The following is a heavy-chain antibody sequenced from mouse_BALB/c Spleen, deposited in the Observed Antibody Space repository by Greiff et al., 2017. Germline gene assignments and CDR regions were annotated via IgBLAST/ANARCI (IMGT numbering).Heavy chain of an antibody. J-gene: IGHJ2*01. V-gene: IGHV1S56*01. CDR2: IYPGNVNT. Sequence: QVQLQQSGPELVKPGASVRISCKASGYTFTSYYIHWVKQRPGQGLEWIGWIYPGNVNTKYNEKFKGKATLTADKSSSTAYMQLNSLTSEDSAVYFCKRSDYRYDYWGQGTTLTVSS. D-gene: IGHD2-14*01. CDR3: KRSDYRYDY. CDR1: GYTFTSYY.